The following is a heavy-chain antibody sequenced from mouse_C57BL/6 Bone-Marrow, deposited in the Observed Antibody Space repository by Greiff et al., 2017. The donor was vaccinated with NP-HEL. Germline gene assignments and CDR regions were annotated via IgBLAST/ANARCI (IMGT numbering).Heavy chain of an antibody. D-gene: IGHD1-1*01. J-gene: IGHJ3*01. V-gene: IGHV14-4*01. CDR2: IDPENGDT. Sequence: VQLQQSGAELVRPGASVKLSCTASGFNIKDDYMHWVKQRPEQGLEWIGWIDPENGDTEYASKLQGKATITADTSSNTAYLQLSSLTSEDTAVYYCTGTVVKAYWGQGTLVTVSA. CDR1: GFNIKDDY. CDR3: TGTVVKAY.